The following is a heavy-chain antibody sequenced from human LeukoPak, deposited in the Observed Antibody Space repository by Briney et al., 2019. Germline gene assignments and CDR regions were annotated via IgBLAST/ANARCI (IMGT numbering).Heavy chain of an antibody. CDR3: ARGDYYDSSGYYPITDY. J-gene: IGHJ4*02. D-gene: IGHD3-22*01. Sequence: GASVKVSCKASGGTFSSYAISWVRQAPGQGLEWMGGIIPIFGTANYAQKFQGRVTITADESTSTAYMELSSLRSEDTAVYYCARGDYYDSSGYYPITDYWGQGTLVTVSS. CDR2: IIPIFGTA. V-gene: IGHV1-69*13. CDR1: GGTFSSYA.